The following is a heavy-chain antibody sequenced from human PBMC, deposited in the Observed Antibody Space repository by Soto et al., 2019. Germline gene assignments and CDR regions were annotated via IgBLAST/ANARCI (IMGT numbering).Heavy chain of an antibody. D-gene: IGHD2-8*01. CDR1: GGSFSGYY. J-gene: IGHJ6*03. V-gene: IGHV4-34*01. Sequence: SETLSLTCAVYGGSFSGYYWSWIRQPPGKGLGWIWEINHSGSTNYNPSLKSRVTISVDTSKNQFSLKLSSVTAADTAVYYCARGALGYCTNGFCFHSNDYGDHRRGYYYYMDVWGKGTTVTVSS. CDR3: ARGALGYCTNGFCFHSNDYGDHRRGYYYYMDV. CDR2: INHSGST.